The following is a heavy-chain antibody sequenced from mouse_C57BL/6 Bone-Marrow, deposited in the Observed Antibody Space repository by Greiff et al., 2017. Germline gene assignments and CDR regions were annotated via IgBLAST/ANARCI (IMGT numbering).Heavy chain of an antibody. J-gene: IGHJ2*01. Sequence: VQLQQSGPELVKPGASVKISCKASGYTFTDYYINWVKQRPGQGLEWIGWIFPGSGSPYYNEKFKGKATLTVDKSSSTAYMLLSSLTSEDSAVYFCARSGGSSYDYFDYWGQGTTLTVSS. D-gene: IGHD1-1*01. CDR1: GYTFTDYY. V-gene: IGHV1-75*01. CDR2: IFPGSGSP. CDR3: ARSGGSSYDYFDY.